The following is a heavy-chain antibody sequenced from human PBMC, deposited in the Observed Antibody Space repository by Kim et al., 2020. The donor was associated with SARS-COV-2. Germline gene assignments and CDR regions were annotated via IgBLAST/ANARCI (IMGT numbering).Heavy chain of an antibody. V-gene: IGHV3-30-3*01. D-gene: IGHD3-22*01. J-gene: IGHJ6*01. CDR1: GLTFDDSA. CDR2: ISYDGRNK. CDR3: ARGNYYESLSLSDYYNG. Sequence: GGSLRLSCAASGLTFDDSAMNWVRQAPGKGLEWVAVISYDGRNKYYADSVRGRFTISRDNSKSTLYLQMNSLRVEDTAVYYCARGNYYESLSLSDYYNG.